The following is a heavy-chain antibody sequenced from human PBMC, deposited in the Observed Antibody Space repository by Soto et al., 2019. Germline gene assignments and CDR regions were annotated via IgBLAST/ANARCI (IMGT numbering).Heavy chain of an antibody. J-gene: IGHJ3*02. D-gene: IGHD3-16*02. CDR3: AKDRGDYVWGSYRKGSAFDI. Sequence: PGGSLRLSCAASGFTFSSYAMSWVRQAPGKGLEWVSAISGSGGSTYYADSVKGRFTISRDNSKNTLYLQMNSLRAEDTAVYYCAKDRGDYVWGSYRKGSAFDIWGQGTMVTVSS. CDR1: GFTFSSYA. CDR2: ISGSGGST. V-gene: IGHV3-23*01.